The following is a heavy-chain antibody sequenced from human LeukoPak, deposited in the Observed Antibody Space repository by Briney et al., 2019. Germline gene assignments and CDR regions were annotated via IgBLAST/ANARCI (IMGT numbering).Heavy chain of an antibody. CDR1: GFTFSSYE. J-gene: IGHJ4*02. V-gene: IGHV3-48*03. D-gene: IGHD3-9*01. Sequence: PGGSLRLSCAASGFTFSSYEMNWVRQAPGKGLEWVSYIRSSGSIIYYADSVKGRFTISRDNAKNSLYLQMNSLRAADTAVYYCARDLLTGYSIDYWGQGTLVTVSS. CDR2: IRSSGSII. CDR3: ARDLLTGYSIDY.